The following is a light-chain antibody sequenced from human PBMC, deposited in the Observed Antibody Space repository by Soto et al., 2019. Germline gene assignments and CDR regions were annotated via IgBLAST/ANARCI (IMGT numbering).Light chain of an antibody. CDR3: QQYDTAPLT. J-gene: IGKJ4*01. CDR2: DAS. V-gene: IGKV3D-20*01. Sequence: EIVFTQSPATLSLSPGERATLGCGASQSLSSRKLGWYQRKPSLAPRLLIYDASSRATDIPDRFSGSGSGTDFTLTISRLEPEDFAVYYCQQYDTAPLTFGGGTKVEIK. CDR1: QSLSSRK.